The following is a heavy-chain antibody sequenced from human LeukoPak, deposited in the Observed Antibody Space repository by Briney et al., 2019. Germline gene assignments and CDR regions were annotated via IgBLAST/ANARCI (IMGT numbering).Heavy chain of an antibody. Sequence: SETLSLTCTVSGGSISSSSYYWGWIRQPPGKGLEWIGYIYYSGSTYYNPSLKSRVTISVDTSKNQFSLKLSSVTAADTAVYYCARNPIDYYDSSGYYSFWFDPWGQGTLVTVSS. CDR2: IYYSGST. J-gene: IGHJ5*02. CDR1: GGSISSSSYY. D-gene: IGHD3-22*01. CDR3: ARNPIDYYDSSGYYSFWFDP. V-gene: IGHV4-30-4*08.